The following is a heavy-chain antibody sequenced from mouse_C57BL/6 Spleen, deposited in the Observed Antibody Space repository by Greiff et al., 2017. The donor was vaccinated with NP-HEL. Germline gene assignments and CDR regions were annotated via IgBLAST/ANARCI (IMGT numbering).Heavy chain of an antibody. Sequence: VQLQQSGPELVKPGASVKISCKASGYSFTSYYIHWVKQRPGQGLEWIGWIYPGSGNTKYNEKFKGKATLTADTSSSTAYMQLSSLTSEDSAVYYCARDIYYYGSSYSWFAYWGQGTLVTVSA. CDR2: IYPGSGNT. D-gene: IGHD1-1*01. J-gene: IGHJ3*01. CDR3: ARDIYYYGSSYSWFAY. V-gene: IGHV1-66*01. CDR1: GYSFTSYY.